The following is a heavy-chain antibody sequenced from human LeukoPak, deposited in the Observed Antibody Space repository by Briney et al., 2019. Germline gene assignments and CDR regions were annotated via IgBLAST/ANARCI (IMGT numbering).Heavy chain of an antibody. CDR2: VNPSGGSA. V-gene: IGHV1-46*01. CDR1: GYSFTNYY. D-gene: IGHD3-22*01. CDR3: ARDLASSGYYWD. Sequence: ASVKVSCKASGYSFTNYYIHWVRQAPGQGLEWMGIVNPSGGSAIYAQNFQGRVTMTRDTSTSTVYMELSSLRSEDTAVYYCARDLASSGYYWDWGQGTLVTVSS. J-gene: IGHJ4*02.